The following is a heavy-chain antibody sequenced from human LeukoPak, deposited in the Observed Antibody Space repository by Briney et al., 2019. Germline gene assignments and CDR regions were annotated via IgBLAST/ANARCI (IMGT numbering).Heavy chain of an antibody. V-gene: IGHV1-2*02. CDR1: GYTFTAYY. J-gene: IGHJ6*02. Sequence: GAPVKVSCKTSGYTFTAYYMYWVRQAPGQGLEWMGWINPISGGTNYAQNFQGRVTMTRDTSISTAYMELSRLGSDDTAVYYCAKDQGSWRVVPAAGSYCMDVWGQGTTVTVSS. CDR2: INPISGGT. D-gene: IGHD2-2*01. CDR3: AKDQGSWRVVPAAGSYCMDV.